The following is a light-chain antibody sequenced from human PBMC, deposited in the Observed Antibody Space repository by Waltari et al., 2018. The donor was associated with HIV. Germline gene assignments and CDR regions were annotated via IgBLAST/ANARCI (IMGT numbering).Light chain of an antibody. CDR2: AAS. J-gene: IGKJ4*01. CDR1: QTISSY. V-gene: IGKV1-39*01. CDR3: QQSYSPLT. Sequence: DIQLTQSPSSLSASVGDRVTITCRASQTISSYLNWYQQKPGKAPKLLIYAASSLQSGGPSRFSGGGSGTDFTLTISSLQPEDFATYYCQQSYSPLTFGGGTKVEIK.